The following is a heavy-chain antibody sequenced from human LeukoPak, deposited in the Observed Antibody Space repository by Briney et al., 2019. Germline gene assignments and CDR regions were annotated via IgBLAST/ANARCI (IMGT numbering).Heavy chain of an antibody. CDR1: GGSFSGYY. Sequence: PSETLSLTCAVYGGSFSGYYWSWIRQPPGKGLEWIGEINHSGSTSYNPSLKSRVTISVDTSKNQFSLKLSSVTAADTAVYYCARTPGIAVAGTGGYYYYGMDVWGQGTTVTVSS. CDR3: ARTPGIAVAGTGGYYYYGMDV. D-gene: IGHD6-19*01. V-gene: IGHV4-34*01. CDR2: INHSGST. J-gene: IGHJ6*02.